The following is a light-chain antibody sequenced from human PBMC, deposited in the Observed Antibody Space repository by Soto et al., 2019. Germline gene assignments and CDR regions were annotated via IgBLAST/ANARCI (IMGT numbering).Light chain of an antibody. V-gene: IGKV3-11*01. CDR1: QSVSSY. Sequence: IVLTQSPATLSLSPGDRATLSCRASQSVSSYLAWYQQKPGQAPRLLIYDASTMANGIPARFSGSGSGTDFTLTISSLEPADFAVYYCQQRSKWPSITFGQGTRLEIK. J-gene: IGKJ5*01. CDR3: QQRSKWPSIT. CDR2: DAS.